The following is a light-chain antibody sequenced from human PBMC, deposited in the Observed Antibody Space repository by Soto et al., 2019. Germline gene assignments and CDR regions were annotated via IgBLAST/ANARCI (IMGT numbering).Light chain of an antibody. CDR1: SSDVGAYNY. J-gene: IGLJ3*02. CDR3: SSYTSSSTWL. CDR2: EVS. V-gene: IGLV2-14*03. Sequence: QSALTQPASVSGSPGQSITISCTGTSSDVGAYNYVSWYQQHPGKARKLMIYEVSNRPSGVSNRFSGSKSANTASLTISGLQAGDEADYYCSSYTSSSTWLFGGGTKVTVL.